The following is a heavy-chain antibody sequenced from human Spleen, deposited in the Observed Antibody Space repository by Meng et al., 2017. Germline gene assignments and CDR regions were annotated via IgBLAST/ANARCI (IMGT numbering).Heavy chain of an antibody. CDR3: VRDDAGLGYGMDV. J-gene: IGHJ6*02. Sequence: GESLKISCAGSGFIFSTSWIHWVRQAPGKGLEWVSRINNDGSSTSYADSVKGRFTISRDNAKKTLYLQMNSLRVEDTAVYYCVRDDAGLGYGMDVWGQGTTVTVSS. V-gene: IGHV3-74*01. CDR1: GFIFSTSW. CDR2: INNDGSST. D-gene: IGHD3-22*01.